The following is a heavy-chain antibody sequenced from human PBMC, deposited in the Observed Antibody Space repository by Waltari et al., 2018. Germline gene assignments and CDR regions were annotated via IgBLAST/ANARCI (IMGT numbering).Heavy chain of an antibody. CDR1: GGSISSYY. V-gene: IGHV4-59*01. CDR3: ARERRDGYKTDWYFDL. Sequence: QVQLQESGPGLVKPSETLSLTCTVSGGSISSYYWSWIRQPPGKGLEWIGYIYYSGSTNYNPSLKSRVTISVDTSKNQFSLKLSSVTAVDTAVYYCARERRDGYKTDWYFDLWGRGTLVTVSS. D-gene: IGHD5-12*01. CDR2: IYYSGST. J-gene: IGHJ2*01.